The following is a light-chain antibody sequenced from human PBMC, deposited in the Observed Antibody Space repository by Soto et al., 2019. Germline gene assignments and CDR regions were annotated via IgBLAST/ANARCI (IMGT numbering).Light chain of an antibody. CDR1: QDISSF. CDR3: QQLALYPST. CDR2: AAT. Sequence: IQLTQSPSSLSASVGDRVTITCRASQDISSFLAWYQQKPGKAPKLLIYAATSLQSGVPSRFSGSGSGTEFTLTISSLHPEDFATYYCQQLALYPSTFGGGTKVE. V-gene: IGKV1-9*01. J-gene: IGKJ4*01.